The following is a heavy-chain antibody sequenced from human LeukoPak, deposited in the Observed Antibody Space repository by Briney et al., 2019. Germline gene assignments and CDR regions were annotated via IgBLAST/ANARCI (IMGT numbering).Heavy chain of an antibody. Sequence: GGPLRLSCAASGFTFSDYYMSWIRQAPGKGLEWVSCISGSGSYTNYADSVKGRFTISRDNAKNSLYLQMNSLRAEDTAVYYCARGDGYNAFDHWGQGTLVTVSS. CDR3: ARGDGYNAFDH. CDR2: ISGSGSYT. D-gene: IGHD5-24*01. CDR1: GFTFSDYY. V-gene: IGHV3-11*06. J-gene: IGHJ4*02.